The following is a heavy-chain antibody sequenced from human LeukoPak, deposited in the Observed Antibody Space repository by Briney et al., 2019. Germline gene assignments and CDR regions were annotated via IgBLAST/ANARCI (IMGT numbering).Heavy chain of an antibody. CDR3: TWMATIFTVDY. D-gene: IGHD5-12*01. V-gene: IGHV3-15*01. CDR1: GLTLSDAW. Sequence: GGSLRLSCVLPGLTLSDAWMSWVPQAPGKGLEWVGRIRNDRITDYAAPVQGRFSISRDNSKNTFYLQMNSLRTEDTGMYFCTWMATIFTVDYWGQGTLVTVSS. J-gene: IGHJ4*02. CDR2: IRNDRIT.